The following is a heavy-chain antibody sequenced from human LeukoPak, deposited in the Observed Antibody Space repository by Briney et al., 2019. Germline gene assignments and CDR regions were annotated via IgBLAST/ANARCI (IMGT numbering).Heavy chain of an antibody. Sequence: GGSLRLSCAASGFTFSSYAMSWVRQAPGKRLEWVSAISGSGGTTYYADSVKGRFTISRDNSNTTLYLQMHSRRAEDTAIYYCAKATSGWAYYAYDYWGQGTLVTVSS. V-gene: IGHV3-23*01. J-gene: IGHJ4*02. D-gene: IGHD6-19*01. CDR3: AKATSGWAYYAYDY. CDR2: ISGSGGTT. CDR1: GFTFSSYA.